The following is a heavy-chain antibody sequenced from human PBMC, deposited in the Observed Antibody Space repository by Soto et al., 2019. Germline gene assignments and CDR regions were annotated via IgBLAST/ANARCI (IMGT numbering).Heavy chain of an antibody. D-gene: IGHD2-2*01. CDR1: GFSFSNYE. Sequence: EVQLVESGGGLVQPGGSLRISCAASGFSFSNYEMNWVRQAPGKGLEWVSYISSSGGTTYFADYYADSVKGRFTISRDNAKNSLYLQMNSLRAEDTAVYYCARGVPAPTYYYYYGMDVWGQGTTVTVSS. CDR3: ARGVPAPTYYYYYGMDV. V-gene: IGHV3-48*03. J-gene: IGHJ6*02. CDR2: ISSSGGTT.